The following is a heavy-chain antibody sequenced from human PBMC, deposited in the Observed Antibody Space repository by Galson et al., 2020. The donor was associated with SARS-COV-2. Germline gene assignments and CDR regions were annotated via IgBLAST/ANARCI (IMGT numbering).Heavy chain of an antibody. CDR3: ARDSSGNYYSAFDI. D-gene: IGHD3-22*01. CDR1: GCSINNNNFY. V-gene: IGHV4-39*01. J-gene: IGHJ3*02. Sequence: SETLSLTCTVSGCSINNNNFYWGWLRQPPGKGLEWRGSIVYSGSTYYNPSLKSRVSMFVDTSKNQFSLRLNSVTAADPAVYYCARDSSGNYYSAFDIWGQGTVVSVSS. CDR2: IVYSGST.